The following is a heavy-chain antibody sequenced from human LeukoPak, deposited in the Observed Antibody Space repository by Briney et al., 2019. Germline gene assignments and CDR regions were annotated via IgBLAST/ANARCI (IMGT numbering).Heavy chain of an antibody. J-gene: IGHJ3*02. CDR1: GFTFSSYG. Sequence: GGSLRLSCAASGFTFSSYGMHWVRQAPGKGLEWVAVIWYDGSNKYYADSVKGRFTISRDNSKNTLYLQMNSLRAEDTAVYYCARAHIVVVIAIRGLNAFDIWGQGTMVTVSS. CDR3: ARAHIVVVIAIRGLNAFDI. V-gene: IGHV3-33*01. CDR2: IWYDGSNK. D-gene: IGHD2-21*01.